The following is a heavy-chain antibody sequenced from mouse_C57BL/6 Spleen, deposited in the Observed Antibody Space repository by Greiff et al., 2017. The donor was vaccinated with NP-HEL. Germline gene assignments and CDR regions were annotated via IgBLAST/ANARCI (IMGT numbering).Heavy chain of an antibody. CDR3: ARSTVVGDY. V-gene: IGHV1-59*01. D-gene: IGHD1-1*01. CDR2: IDPSDSYT. CDR1: GYTFTSYW. J-gene: IGHJ4*01. Sequence: QVQLKQPGAELVRPGTSVKLSCKASGYTFTSYWMHWVKQRPGQGLEWIGVIDPSDSYTNYNQKFKGKATLTVDTSSSTAYMQLSSLTSEDSAVYYCARSTVVGDYWGQGTSVTVSS.